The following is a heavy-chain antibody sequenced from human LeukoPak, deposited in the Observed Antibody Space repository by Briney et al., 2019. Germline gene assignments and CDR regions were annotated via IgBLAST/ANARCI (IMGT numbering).Heavy chain of an antibody. CDR1: GYTFTSYD. Sequence: ASVKVSCKASGYTFTSYDINWVRQATGQGLEWMGWMNPNSGNTGYAQKFQGRVTITRNTSISTAYMELSSLRSEDTAVYYCARGVLRFLESHMDVWGKGTTVTVSS. D-gene: IGHD3-3*01. CDR3: ARGVLRFLESHMDV. V-gene: IGHV1-8*03. J-gene: IGHJ6*03. CDR2: MNPNSGNT.